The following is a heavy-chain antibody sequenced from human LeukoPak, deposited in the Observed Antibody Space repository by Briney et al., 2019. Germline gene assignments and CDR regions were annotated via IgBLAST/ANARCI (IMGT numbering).Heavy chain of an antibody. CDR3: AKRGVVIRVILVGFHKEAYYFDS. D-gene: IGHD3-22*01. V-gene: IGHV3-23*01. Sequence: GGSLRLSCAVSGITLSNYGMSWVRQAPGKGLGWVAGISDSGGSTNYADSVKGRFTVSRDNPKNTLYLQMNSLRAEDTAVYFCAKRGVVIRVILVGFHKEAYYFDSWGQGALVTVSS. CDR1: GITLSNYG. J-gene: IGHJ4*02. CDR2: ISDSGGST.